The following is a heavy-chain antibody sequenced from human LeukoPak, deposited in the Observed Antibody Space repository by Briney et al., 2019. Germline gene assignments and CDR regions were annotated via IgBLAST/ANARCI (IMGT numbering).Heavy chain of an antibody. V-gene: IGHV3-21*01. Sequence: GGSLRLSCAASGFTFSNYNMNWVRQAPGKGLEWVSCISSSSSYIYYADSVKGRFTISRDNSKNTLYLQMNSLRAEDTAVYYCAKENSGGFEGLWGQGTLVTVSS. D-gene: IGHD6-25*01. CDR3: AKENSGGFEGL. CDR2: ISSSSSYI. J-gene: IGHJ4*02. CDR1: GFTFSNYN.